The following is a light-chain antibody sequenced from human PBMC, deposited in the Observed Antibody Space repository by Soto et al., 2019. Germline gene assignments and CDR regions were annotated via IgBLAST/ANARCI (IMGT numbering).Light chain of an antibody. CDR1: QSVSSY. J-gene: IGKJ4*01. V-gene: IGKV3-11*01. Sequence: EIVLTQSPATLSLSPGERATLSCRASQSVSSYLAWYQQKPGQAPRLLIYDASNRATGIPARFSGNGSGTDLTLTISRLEPEDFAVYYCQQRSSWPLTFGGGTKVEIK. CDR3: QQRSSWPLT. CDR2: DAS.